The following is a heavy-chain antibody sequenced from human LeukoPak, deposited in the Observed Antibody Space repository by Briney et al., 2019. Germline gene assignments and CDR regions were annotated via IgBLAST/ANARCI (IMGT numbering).Heavy chain of an antibody. Sequence: ASVKVSCKASGYTFTSYGISWVRQAPGQGLEWMGWISAYNGNTNYAQKLQGRVTMTTDTSTSTAYMELRSLRSDDTAVHYCARPADTAMVTYTDYWGQGTLVTVSS. CDR2: ISAYNGNT. CDR3: ARPADTAMVTYTDY. V-gene: IGHV1-18*01. CDR1: GYTFTSYG. J-gene: IGHJ4*02. D-gene: IGHD5-18*01.